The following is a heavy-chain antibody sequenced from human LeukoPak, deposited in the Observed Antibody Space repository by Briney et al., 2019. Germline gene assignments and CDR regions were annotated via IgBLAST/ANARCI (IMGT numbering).Heavy chain of an antibody. V-gene: IGHV3-30-3*01. CDR2: MSSDGTNT. CDR1: GFSFSSYA. D-gene: IGHD3-10*01. J-gene: IGHJ4*02. CDR3: AREVSVVRGVN. Sequence: QPGRSLRLSCAASGFSFSSYAMHWVRQAPGKGLEWVAVMSSDGTNTYYAASVKGRFTISRDISKNTLYLQMNSLRAEDTAVYYCAREVSVVRGVNWGQGTPVTVSS.